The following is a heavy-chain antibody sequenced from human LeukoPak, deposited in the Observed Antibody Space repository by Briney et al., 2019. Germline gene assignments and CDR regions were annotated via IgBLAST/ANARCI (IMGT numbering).Heavy chain of an antibody. CDR1: GFNFIDYN. CDR3: TRGVPATISGWYFDL. D-gene: IGHD3-9*01. V-gene: IGHV3-69-1*01. J-gene: IGHJ2*01. CDR2: ISSRGTT. Sequence: GGSLRLSCAGSGFNFIDYNMNWVRQAPGKGLEWLSYISSRGTTYYADSVKGRFTISRDNARNSLYLQGDSLTAADTAVYYCTRGVPATISGWYFDLWGRGTLVTVSS.